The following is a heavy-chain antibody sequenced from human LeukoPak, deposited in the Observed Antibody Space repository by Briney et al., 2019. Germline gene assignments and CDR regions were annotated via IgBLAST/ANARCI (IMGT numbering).Heavy chain of an antibody. Sequence: SETLSLTCTVSGGSISSYYCSWIRQPPGKGLEWIGYIYYSGSTNYNPSLKSRVTISVDTSKNQFSLKLSSVTAADTAVYYCARLNYYGSGSYPYFARPFDYWGQGTLVTVSS. J-gene: IGHJ4*02. CDR3: ARLNYYGSGSYPYFARPFDY. D-gene: IGHD3-10*01. V-gene: IGHV4-59*12. CDR1: GGSISSYY. CDR2: IYYSGST.